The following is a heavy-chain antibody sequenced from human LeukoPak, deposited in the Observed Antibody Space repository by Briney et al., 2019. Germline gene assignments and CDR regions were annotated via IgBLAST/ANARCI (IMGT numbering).Heavy chain of an antibody. Sequence: PGGSLRLSCAASGFTFSSPAMSWVRQAPGKGLEWVSSITPSGDGTYYAASVKGRFTISRDNSKNTLYLQMNSLRAEDTAVYYCAKRGGSSYFDYWGQGTLVTVSS. CDR2: ITPSGDGT. V-gene: IGHV3-23*01. CDR1: GFTFSSPA. D-gene: IGHD6-6*01. J-gene: IGHJ4*02. CDR3: AKRGGSSYFDY.